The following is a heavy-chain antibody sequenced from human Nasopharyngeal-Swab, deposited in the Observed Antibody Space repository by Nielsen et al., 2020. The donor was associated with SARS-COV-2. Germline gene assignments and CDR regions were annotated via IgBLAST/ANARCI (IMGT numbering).Heavy chain of an antibody. Sequence: SETLSLTCTVSGGSISSGSYYWSWIRQPAGKGLEWIGRIYTSGSTNYNPSLKSRVTMSVDTSKNQFSLKLSSVTAADTAVYYCARESGPGGWFDPWGQGTLVTVSS. J-gene: IGHJ5*02. CDR2: IYTSGST. V-gene: IGHV4-61*02. CDR3: ARESGPGGWFDP. CDR1: GGSISSGSYY.